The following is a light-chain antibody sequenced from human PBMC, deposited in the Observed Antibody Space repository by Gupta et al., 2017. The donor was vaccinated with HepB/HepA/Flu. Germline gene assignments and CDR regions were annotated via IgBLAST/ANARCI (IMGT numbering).Light chain of an antibody. CDR3: QQRSSWPLT. CDR1: QSARSY. J-gene: IGKJ4*01. CDR2: DTS. Sequence: EIVLTQSPATRSASPGERATLSCRASQSARSYLAWYQQKPGQAPRLLIYDTSNRATGIPARFSGSGYGTDFTLTISSLEPEDFAVYYCQQRSSWPLTFGGGTKVEIK. V-gene: IGKV3-11*01.